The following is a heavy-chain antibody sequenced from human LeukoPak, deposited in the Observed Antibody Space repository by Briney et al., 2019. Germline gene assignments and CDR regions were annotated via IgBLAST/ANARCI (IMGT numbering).Heavy chain of an antibody. Sequence: GKSLKISCKGSGYSFSTYWIAWVRQMPGKGLEWMGIIYPGDSETRYSPSFQGQVTISADKSISTAYLQWSSLKASDTAMYYCARPTSLAFDYWGQGTQVTASS. J-gene: IGHJ4*02. D-gene: IGHD1-1*01. CDR2: IYPGDSET. CDR3: ARPTSLAFDY. CDR1: GYSFSTYW. V-gene: IGHV5-51*01.